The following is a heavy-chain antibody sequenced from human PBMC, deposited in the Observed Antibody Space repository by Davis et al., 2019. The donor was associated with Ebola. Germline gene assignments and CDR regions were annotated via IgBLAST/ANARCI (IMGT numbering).Heavy chain of an antibody. J-gene: IGHJ4*01. CDR1: GFTVSSNY. CDR2: IYSGGST. V-gene: IGHV3-53*01. D-gene: IGHD6-19*01. Sequence: GGSLRLSCAASGFTVSSNYMSWVRQAPGKGLEWVSVIYSGGSTYYADSVKGRFTISRDNSKNTLYLQMNSLRADDTAVYHCAKDSISMAALHDDWGQGTLVTVSS. CDR3: AKDSISMAALHDD.